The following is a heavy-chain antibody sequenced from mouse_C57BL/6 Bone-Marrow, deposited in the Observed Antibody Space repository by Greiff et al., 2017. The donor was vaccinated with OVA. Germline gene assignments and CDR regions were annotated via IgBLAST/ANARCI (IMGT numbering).Heavy chain of an antibody. V-gene: IGHV5-12*01. J-gene: IGHJ3*01. CDR1: GFTFSDYY. D-gene: IGHD1-1*01. CDR3: ARAYYGSSPFAY. CDR2: ISNGGGST. Sequence: VQLKESGGGLVQPGGSLKLSCAASGFTFSDYYMYWVRQTPEKRLEWVAYISNGGGSTYYPDTVKGRFTISRDNAKNTLYLQMSRLKSEDTAMYYCARAYYGSSPFAYWGQGTLVTVSA.